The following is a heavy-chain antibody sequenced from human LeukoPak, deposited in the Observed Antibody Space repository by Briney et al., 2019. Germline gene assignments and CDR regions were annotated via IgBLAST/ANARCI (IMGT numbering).Heavy chain of an antibody. CDR1: GFTFSSYW. J-gene: IGHJ3*02. CDR2: IKQDGSEK. D-gene: IGHD6-13*01. Sequence: GGSLRLSCAASGFTFSSYWMSWVRQAPGKGLEWVANIKQDGSEKYYVDSVKGRFTISRDNAKNSVYLQMNSLRAEDTAVYYCAREYSSSWYDAFDIWGQGTMVTVSS. CDR3: AREYSSSWYDAFDI. V-gene: IGHV3-7*01.